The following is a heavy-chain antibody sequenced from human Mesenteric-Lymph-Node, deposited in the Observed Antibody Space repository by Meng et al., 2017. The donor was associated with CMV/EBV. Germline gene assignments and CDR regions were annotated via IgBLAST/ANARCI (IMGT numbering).Heavy chain of an antibody. CDR1: GFTFTSYN. CDR2: INPTGGST. CDR3: GRGDFHDS. Sequence: GESLKISCAASGFTFTSYNIVWVRQAPGQGLEWMGKINPTGGSTTYAQKFQGRVTMTTDTSTRTAYMELRSLTSDDTAVYYCGRGDFHDSWGQGTLVTVSS. J-gene: IGHJ4*02. V-gene: IGHV1-46*01.